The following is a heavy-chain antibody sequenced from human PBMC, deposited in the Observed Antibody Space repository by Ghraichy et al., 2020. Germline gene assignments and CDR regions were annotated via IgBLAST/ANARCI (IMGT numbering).Heavy chain of an antibody. J-gene: IGHJ6*02. CDR3: ARGSYARYYYYGMDV. CDR2: INSDGSST. D-gene: IGHD2-2*01. V-gene: IGHV3-74*01. CDR1: GFTFSSYW. Sequence: LSLTCAASGFTFSSYWMHWVRQAPGKGLVWVSRINSDGSSTSYADSVKGRFTISRDNAKNTLYLQMNSLRAEDTAVYYCARGSYARYYYYGMDVWGQGTTVTVSS.